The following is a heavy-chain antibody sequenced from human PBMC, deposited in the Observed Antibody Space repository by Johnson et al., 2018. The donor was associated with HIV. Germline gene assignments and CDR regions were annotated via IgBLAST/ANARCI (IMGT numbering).Heavy chain of an antibody. J-gene: IGHJ3*02. V-gene: IGHV3-74*02. CDR2: INSDGSNV. CDR3: ARGVSPERQAGPDAFDI. Sequence: VQLVESGGGLVQPGGSLRLSCAASGLTFSNYWMHWVRQAPGKGPVWVSRINSDGSNVNYADSVKGRFTISRDNAKDTLHLQMNSLRAEDTAVYYCARGVSPERQAGPDAFDIWGQGTMVTVSS. D-gene: IGHD1-14*01. CDR1: GLTFSNYW.